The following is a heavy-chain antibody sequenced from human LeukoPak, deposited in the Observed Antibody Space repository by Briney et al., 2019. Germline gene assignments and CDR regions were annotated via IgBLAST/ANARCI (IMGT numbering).Heavy chain of an antibody. CDR1: GGTFSSYA. CDR2: IIPILGIA. Sequence: ASVKVSCKASGGTFSSYAISWVRQAPGQGLEWMGRIIPILGIANYAQKFQGRVTITADKSTSTAYMELSSLRSEDTAVYYCARDDSSLPSPGNFDYWGQGTLVTVSS. CDR3: ARDDSSLPSPGNFDY. V-gene: IGHV1-69*04. D-gene: IGHD3-22*01. J-gene: IGHJ4*02.